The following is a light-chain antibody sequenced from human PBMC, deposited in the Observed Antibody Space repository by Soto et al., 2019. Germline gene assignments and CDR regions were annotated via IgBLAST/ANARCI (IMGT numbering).Light chain of an antibody. J-gene: IGKJ1*01. CDR3: QQYYDYPQT. V-gene: IGKV1-8*01. CDR1: QGISSY. Sequence: AIRMTQSPSSLSASTGDRVTITCRASQGISSYLAWYQQKPGKAPNLLIFAASTLQSGVPSRFSGSGSGTDFTFTISCLQSEDFATYYCQQYYDYPQTFGQGTKVEIK. CDR2: AAS.